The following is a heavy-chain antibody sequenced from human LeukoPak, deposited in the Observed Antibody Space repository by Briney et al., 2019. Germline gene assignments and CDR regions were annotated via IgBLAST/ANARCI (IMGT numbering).Heavy chain of an antibody. J-gene: IGHJ4*02. V-gene: IGHV4-34*01. Sequence: PSETLSLTCAVYGGSFSGYYWCWIRQPPGKGLEWIGEINHSGSTNYNPSLKSRVTISVDTSKNQFSLKLSSVTAADTAVYYCARGLAGGRITIFGVVIREVGFDYWGQGTLVTVSS. D-gene: IGHD3-3*01. CDR1: GGSFSGYY. CDR3: ARGLAGGRITIFGVVIREVGFDY. CDR2: INHSGST.